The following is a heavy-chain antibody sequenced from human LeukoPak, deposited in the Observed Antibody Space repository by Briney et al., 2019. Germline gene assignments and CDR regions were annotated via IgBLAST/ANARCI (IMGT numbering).Heavy chain of an antibody. J-gene: IGHJ6*03. V-gene: IGHV1-18*01. CDR3: ARAVESNYDFWSGYYTGYMDV. Sequence: ASVNVSCMGSGYTFTSYGISWVRQAPGQGREGMGWISAYNGNTNSAQKLQGRVTMTTDTSTSTAYMELRSLRSDDTAVYYCARAVESNYDFWSGYYTGYMDVWGKGTTVTVSS. CDR2: ISAYNGNT. D-gene: IGHD3-3*01. CDR1: GYTFTSYG.